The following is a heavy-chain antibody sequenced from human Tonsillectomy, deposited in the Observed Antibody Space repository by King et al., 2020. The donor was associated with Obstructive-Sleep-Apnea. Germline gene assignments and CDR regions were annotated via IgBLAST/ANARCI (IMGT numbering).Heavy chain of an antibody. V-gene: IGHV3-15*02. Sequence: VQLVESGGALVKPGGSLRLSCAASGFTFSNAWMSWVRQVPGKGLEWVGRIKSKTDGGTTDYAAPLKGRFAISRDDSKNTLYLQMNSLKTEDTAVYYCATFDGGPNWFDPWGQGTLVTVSS. CDR3: ATFDGGPNWFDP. CDR2: IKSKTDGGTT. CDR1: GFTFSNAW. J-gene: IGHJ5*02. D-gene: IGHD4-23*01.